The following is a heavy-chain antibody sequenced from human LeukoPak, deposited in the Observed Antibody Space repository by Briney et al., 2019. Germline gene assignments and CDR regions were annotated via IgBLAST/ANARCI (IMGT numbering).Heavy chain of an antibody. D-gene: IGHD3-22*01. CDR3: ARATIADSSTYYIDY. CDR2: INPNSGGT. Sequence: GASVKVSCKASGYTFTSYGISWVRQAPGQGLEWMGWINPNSGGTNYAQKFQGRVTMTRDMSISTAYMELSRLTSDDTAVYYCARATIADSSTYYIDYWGLGTLVTVSS. CDR1: GYTFTSYG. J-gene: IGHJ4*02. V-gene: IGHV1-2*02.